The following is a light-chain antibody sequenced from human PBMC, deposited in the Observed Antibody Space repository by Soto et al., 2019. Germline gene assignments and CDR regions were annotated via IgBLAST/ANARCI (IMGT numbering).Light chain of an antibody. J-gene: IGKJ4*01. CDR1: QSVSSN. CDR2: GVS. CDR3: QQYSAWPLT. Sequence: VMTQSPATLSVSPGERATLSCRASQSVSSNFLAWYQQKPGQAPRLLIYGVSIRATGIPARFSGSGSGTEFTLTISSLQSEDFAVYYCQQYSAWPLTFGGGTKVEI. V-gene: IGKV3-15*01.